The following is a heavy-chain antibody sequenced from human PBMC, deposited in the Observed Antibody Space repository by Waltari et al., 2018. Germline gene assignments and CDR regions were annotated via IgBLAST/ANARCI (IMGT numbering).Heavy chain of an antibody. J-gene: IGHJ4*02. CDR2: FYYTGST. CDR3: ARGWENSKTGY. D-gene: IGHD4-4*01. Sequence: QVQLQESGPGLVKPSETLSPTCTVSAGSLSGALSGSYWSWVRQPPGKGLEWIGHFYYTGSTNYNPSLTSRVTITVDTSKNQLSLKLTSVTAADTAVYYCARGWENSKTGYWGQGTLVTVSS. V-gene: IGHV4-61*08. CDR1: AGSLSGALSGSY.